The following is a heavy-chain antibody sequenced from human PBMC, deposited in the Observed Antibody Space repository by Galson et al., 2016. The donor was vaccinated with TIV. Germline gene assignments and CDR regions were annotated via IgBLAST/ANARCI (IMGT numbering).Heavy chain of an antibody. CDR1: GDTFSNYA. J-gene: IGHJ4*02. V-gene: IGHV1-69*04. CDR2: IIPILNIA. CDR3: ARGPAENY. Sequence: SVKVSCKASGDTFSNYAISWVRQAPGQGLEWMGRIIPILNIANYAQEFQGRVTITADESTSTVYMELHSLRSDDTAVYHCARGPAENYWGQGTLVTVSS.